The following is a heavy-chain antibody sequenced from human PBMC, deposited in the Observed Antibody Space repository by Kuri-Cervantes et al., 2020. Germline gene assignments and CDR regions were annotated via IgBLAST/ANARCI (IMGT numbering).Heavy chain of an antibody. V-gene: IGHV4-39*07. CDR3: ARAYSYPPTWYYFDY. D-gene: IGHD5-18*01. J-gene: IGHJ4*02. Sequence: SETLSLTCTVSGGSISSSSYYWGWIRQPPGKGLEWIGSIYYSGSTYYNPSLKSRVTISVDTSKNQFSLKPSSVTAADTAVYYCARAYSYPPTWYYFDYWGQGTLVTVYS. CDR1: GGSISSSSYY. CDR2: IYYSGST.